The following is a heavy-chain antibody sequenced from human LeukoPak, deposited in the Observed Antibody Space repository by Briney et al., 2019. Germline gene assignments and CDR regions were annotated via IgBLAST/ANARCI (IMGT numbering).Heavy chain of an antibody. D-gene: IGHD6-13*01. J-gene: IGHJ4*02. CDR3: AKDPFRFTSRSGAYYFDY. V-gene: IGHV3-23*01. CDR2: IGGAGSST. CDR1: GFTFSTYT. Sequence: PGGSLRLSCAASGFTFSTYTMYWVRHPPGKGLEWVSAIGGAGSSTYYADSVRGRFTISRDDSKNTLYLQMNGLRAEDTAVYFCAKDPFRFTSRSGAYYFDYWGQGTLVTVSS.